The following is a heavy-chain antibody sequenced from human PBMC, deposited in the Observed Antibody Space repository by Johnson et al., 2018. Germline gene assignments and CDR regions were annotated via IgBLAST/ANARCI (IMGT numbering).Heavy chain of an antibody. J-gene: IGHJ6*02. CDR2: ISYDGSNK. CDR1: GFTFSSYA. V-gene: IGHV3-30*04. Sequence: QLVQSGGGVVQPGRSLRLSCSASGFTFSSYAMHWVRQAPGKGLDWVAFISYDGSNKYYADSVKGRFTISRDNSKNTLFLQMNSLRAEDTAVYYCARGNSNYVIRHSYFYGMDVWGQGTTVTVSS. CDR3: ARGNSNYVIRHSYFYGMDV. D-gene: IGHD4-11*01.